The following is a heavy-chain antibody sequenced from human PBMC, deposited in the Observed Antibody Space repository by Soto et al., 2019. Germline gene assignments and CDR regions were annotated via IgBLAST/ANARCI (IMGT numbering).Heavy chain of an antibody. CDR2: ISAYNGNT. J-gene: IGHJ4*02. CDR1: GYTCTSYG. Sequence: ASVKVSCKASGYTCTSYGISWVRQAPGQGLEWMGWISAYNGNTNYAQKLQGRVTMTTDTSTSTAYMELRSLRSDDTAVYYCARGTGRYDFWSGNPLPYYFDYWGQGTLVTVSS. V-gene: IGHV1-18*01. D-gene: IGHD3-3*01. CDR3: ARGTGRYDFWSGNPLPYYFDY.